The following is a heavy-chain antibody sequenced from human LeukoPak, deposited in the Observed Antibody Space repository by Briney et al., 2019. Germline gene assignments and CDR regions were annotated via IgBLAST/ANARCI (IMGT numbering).Heavy chain of an antibody. CDR1: GGSISSSNR. Sequence: SETLSLTCAVSGGSISSSNRWSWVRQPPGKGLEWIGEIYHTGSTNNNPSLKSRVTISIDKSRNQFSLKLSSVTAADTAVYYCARLHYGDSTYYFDYWGQGTLVTVSS. J-gene: IGHJ4*02. V-gene: IGHV4-4*02. CDR3: ARLHYGDSTYYFDY. D-gene: IGHD4-17*01. CDR2: IYHTGST.